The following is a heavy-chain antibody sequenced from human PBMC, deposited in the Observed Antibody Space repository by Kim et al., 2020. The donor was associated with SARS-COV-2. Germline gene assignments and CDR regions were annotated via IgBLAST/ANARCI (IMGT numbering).Heavy chain of an antibody. CDR1: GFTFSSYG. V-gene: IGHV3-33*01. J-gene: IGHJ6*02. CDR3: ARDLGGPVGPAAMEDYYYYYGMDV. Sequence: GGSLRLSCAASGFTFSSYGMHWVRQAPGKGLEWVAVIWYDGSNKYYADSVKGRFTISRDNSKNTLYLQMNSLRAEDTAVYYCARDLGGPVGPAAMEDYYYYYGMDVWDQGTTVTVS. D-gene: IGHD2-2*01. CDR2: IWYDGSNK.